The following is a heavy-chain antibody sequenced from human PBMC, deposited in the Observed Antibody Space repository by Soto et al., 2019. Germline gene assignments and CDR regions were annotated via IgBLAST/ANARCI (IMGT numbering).Heavy chain of an antibody. CDR1: GYTFTIYG. Sequence: SAKRFCKASGYTFTIYGINWVREAPGQELEWIVCICAYNGNTNYAQRLQGRVTMTTDTSTSTAYMELRSLRSDDTAVYYCARSKEYGSGRPSASWGQGTLVTVSS. J-gene: IGHJ4*02. V-gene: IGHV1-18*04. CDR3: ARSKEYGSGRPSAS. D-gene: IGHD3-10*01. CDR2: ICAYNGNT.